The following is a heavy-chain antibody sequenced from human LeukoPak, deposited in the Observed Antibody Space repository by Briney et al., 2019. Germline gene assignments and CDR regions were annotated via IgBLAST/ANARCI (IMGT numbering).Heavy chain of an antibody. V-gene: IGHV1-69*13. Sequence: LVKACCKASGGTFSRYAISWVRRAPGQGLEWMGGFIPIFGTANYAQKIQGSVTITADESTSTAYMVLSSLRSEDTAVYYCASLELPRLGELSGHFYFDYWGQGTLVTVSS. CDR1: GGTFSRYA. J-gene: IGHJ4*02. D-gene: IGHD3-16*02. CDR2: FIPIFGTA. CDR3: ASLELPRLGELSGHFYFDY.